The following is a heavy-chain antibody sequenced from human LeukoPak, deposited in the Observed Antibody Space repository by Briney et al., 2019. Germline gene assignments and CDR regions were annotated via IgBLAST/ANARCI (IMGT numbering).Heavy chain of an antibody. CDR1: GGSFSGYY. CDR3: ARGRPHDY. CDR2: IYYSGST. J-gene: IGHJ4*02. V-gene: IGHV4-34*09. Sequence: PSETLSLTCAVYGGSFSGYYWSWIRQPPGKGLEWIGYIYYSGSTYYNPSLKSRVTISVDTSKNQFSLKPSSVTAADTAVYYCARGRPHDYWGQGTLVTVSS.